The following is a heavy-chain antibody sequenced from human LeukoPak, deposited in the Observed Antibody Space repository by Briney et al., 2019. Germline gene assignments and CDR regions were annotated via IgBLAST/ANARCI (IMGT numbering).Heavy chain of an antibody. CDR3: AIVGYSYGSYYFDY. J-gene: IGHJ4*02. Sequence: GGSLRLSCAASGFTFSDHDMDWVRQAPGKGLEWVGRIRNKANSYTTEYAASVKGRFTISRDDSKNSLFLQMNSLKTEDTAVYYCAIVGYSYGSYYFDYWGQGTLVTVSS. V-gene: IGHV3-72*01. CDR1: GFTFSDHD. D-gene: IGHD5-18*01. CDR2: IRNKANSYTT.